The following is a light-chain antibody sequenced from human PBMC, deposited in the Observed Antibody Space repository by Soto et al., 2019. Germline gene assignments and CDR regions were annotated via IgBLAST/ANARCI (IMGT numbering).Light chain of an antibody. Sequence: QSVLTQPPSVSAAPGQRVTISCSGSRSNIANYYVSWYHQLPGTAPKVLIYDNNKRPSGIPDRFSGSKSGTSATLAITGLQTGDGGEYSCGAWDDSLNVYLFGGGTKLTVL. J-gene: IGLJ1*01. CDR3: GAWDDSLNVYL. CDR1: RSNIANYY. V-gene: IGLV1-51*01. CDR2: DNN.